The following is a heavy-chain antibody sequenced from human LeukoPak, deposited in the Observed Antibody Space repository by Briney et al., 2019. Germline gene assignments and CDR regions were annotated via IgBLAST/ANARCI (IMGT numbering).Heavy chain of an antibody. Sequence: QPGRSLRLSCAASGFTFSSYGMHWVRQAPGKGLEWVAVISYDGSNKYYADSVKGRFTISRDNSKNTLYLRMNSLRAEDTAVYYCAKTPYPYCSGGSCAWFDPWGQGTLVTVSS. D-gene: IGHD2-15*01. V-gene: IGHV3-30*18. CDR2: ISYDGSNK. CDR1: GFTFSSYG. CDR3: AKTPYPYCSGGSCAWFDP. J-gene: IGHJ5*02.